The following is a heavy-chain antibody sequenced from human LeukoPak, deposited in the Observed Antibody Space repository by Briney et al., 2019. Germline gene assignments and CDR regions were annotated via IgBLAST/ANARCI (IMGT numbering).Heavy chain of an antibody. J-gene: IGHJ4*02. CDR3: AKDIISSSSGGYFDY. V-gene: IGHV3-43*01. D-gene: IGHD6-6*01. CDR2: ISWDGGST. Sequence: PGGSLRLSCAASGFTFDDYTMHWVRQAPGKGLEWVSLISWDGGSTYYADSVKGRFTISRDNSKDSLYLQMNSLRTEDTALYYCAKDIISSSSGGYFDYWGQGTLVTVSS. CDR1: GFTFDDYT.